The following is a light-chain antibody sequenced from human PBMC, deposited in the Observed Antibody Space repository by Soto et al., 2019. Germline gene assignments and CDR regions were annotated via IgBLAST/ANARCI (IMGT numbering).Light chain of an antibody. CDR3: QQYGSSPPVT. CDR1: QSVSSN. Sequence: ERVTTQSPATLAVSPGERATLSCRASQSVSSNLAWYQQKPGQAPRLLIYGASTRATGIPARFSGSGSGTDFTLTISRLEPEDFAVYYCQQYGSSPPVTFGQGTRLEIK. CDR2: GAS. J-gene: IGKJ5*01. V-gene: IGKV3-20*01.